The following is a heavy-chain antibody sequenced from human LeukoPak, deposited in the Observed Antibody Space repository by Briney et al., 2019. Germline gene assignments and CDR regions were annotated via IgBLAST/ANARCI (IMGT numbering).Heavy chain of an antibody. D-gene: IGHD5-18*01. V-gene: IGHV3-9*01. CDR3: AKDGGASGYSYAFDY. CDR2: ISWNSGSI. CDR1: GFTFDDYA. Sequence: GGSLRLSCAASGFTFDDYAMHWVRQAPVKGLEWVSGISWNSGSIGYADSVKGRFTISRDNAKNSLYLEMNSLRPEDTALYYCAKDGGASGYSYAFDYWGQGTLVPVSS. J-gene: IGHJ4*02.